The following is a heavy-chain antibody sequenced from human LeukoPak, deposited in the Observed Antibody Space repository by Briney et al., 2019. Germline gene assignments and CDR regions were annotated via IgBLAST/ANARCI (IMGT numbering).Heavy chain of an antibody. Sequence: NPSETLSLTCAVYGGSFSGYYWSWIRQPPGKGLEWIGEINHSGSTNYNPSLKSRVTISVDTSKNQFSLKLSSVTAADTAVYYCARGPLWFGELSHEYYYYYYGMDVWSQGTAVTVSS. D-gene: IGHD3-10*01. J-gene: IGHJ6*02. CDR1: GGSFSGYY. CDR2: INHSGST. V-gene: IGHV4-34*01. CDR3: ARGPLWFGELSHEYYYYYYGMDV.